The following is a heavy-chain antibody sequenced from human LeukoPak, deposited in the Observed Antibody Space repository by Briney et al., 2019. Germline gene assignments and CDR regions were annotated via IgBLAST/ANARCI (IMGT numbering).Heavy chain of an antibody. CDR3: ARGARGWTLY. CDR1: GGSISSYY. J-gene: IGHJ4*02. V-gene: IGHV4-59*01. D-gene: IGHD6-19*01. CDR2: FYYSGST. Sequence: ASETLSLTCTVSGGSISSYYWSWIRQPPGKGLEWIGYFYYSGSTNYNPSLNSRVTISVDTCKSQFSQKLSSVTAADTAVYYCARGARGWTLYWGQGTLVTVSS.